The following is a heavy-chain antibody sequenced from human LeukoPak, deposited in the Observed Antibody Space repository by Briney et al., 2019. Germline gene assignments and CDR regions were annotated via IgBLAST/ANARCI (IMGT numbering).Heavy chain of an antibody. CDR3: AKDDYCSSTSCHRHAFDI. CDR2: ISGSGGST. CDR1: GFTFSSYA. Sequence: PGGSLRLSCAASGFTFSSYAMSWVRQAPGKGLEWVSAISGSGGSTYYADSVKGRFTISRDNPKNTLYLQMNSLRAEDTAVYYCAKDDYCSSTSCHRHAFDIWGQGTMVTVSS. D-gene: IGHD2-2*02. V-gene: IGHV3-23*01. J-gene: IGHJ3*02.